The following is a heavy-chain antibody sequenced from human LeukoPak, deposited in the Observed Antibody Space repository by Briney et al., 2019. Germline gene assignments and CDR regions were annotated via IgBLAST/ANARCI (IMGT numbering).Heavy chain of an antibody. CDR1: GFTFSSYW. CDR2: IASDGSST. D-gene: IGHD2-15*01. V-gene: IGHV3-74*01. CDR3: AKQGSLPWYYYGMDV. J-gene: IGHJ6*02. Sequence: GGSLRLSCAASGFTFSSYWMNWVRQAPGKGLVWVSRIASDGSSTTYADSVKGRFSISRDNAKNTLYLQMNSLRVEDTAVYYCAKQGSLPWYYYGMDVWGQGTTVTVSS.